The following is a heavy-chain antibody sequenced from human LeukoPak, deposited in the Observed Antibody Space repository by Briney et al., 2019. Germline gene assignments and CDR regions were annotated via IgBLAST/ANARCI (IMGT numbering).Heavy chain of an antibody. D-gene: IGHD3-22*01. CDR3: AGARVITSYYYYGMDV. CDR2: IIPIFGTA. J-gene: IGHJ6*02. CDR1: GGTFSSYA. Sequence: GASVKVSCKASGGTFSSYAISWVRQAPGQGLEWMGGIIPIFGTANYAQKFQGRVTITADESTSTAYMELSSLRSEDTAVYYCAGARVITSYYYYGMDVWGQGTTVTVSS. V-gene: IGHV1-69*13.